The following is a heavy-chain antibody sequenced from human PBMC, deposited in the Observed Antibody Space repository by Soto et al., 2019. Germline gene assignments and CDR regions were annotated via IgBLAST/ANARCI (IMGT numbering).Heavy chain of an antibody. Sequence: QITLNESGPPVVKPAETLTLTCTFSGFSLTTSGVGVGWIRQSPGKAPEWLALIYWDGDKRYSASLKSRLTITKDTSKNQVVLTMASVDPADTATYYCAHRILRTVFGLVTTTAIYFDFWGQGTPVVVSS. CDR1: GFSLTTSGVG. CDR3: AHRILRTVFGLVTTTAIYFDF. D-gene: IGHD3-3*01. J-gene: IGHJ4*02. V-gene: IGHV2-5*02. CDR2: IYWDGDK.